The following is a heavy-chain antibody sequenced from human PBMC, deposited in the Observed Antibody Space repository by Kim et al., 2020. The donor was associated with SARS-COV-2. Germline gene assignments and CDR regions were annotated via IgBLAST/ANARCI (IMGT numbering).Heavy chain of an antibody. CDR2: IKPDGSQK. J-gene: IGHJ3*02. D-gene: IGHD3-22*01. V-gene: IGHV3-7*01. CDR3: ARGDYYDSSGYYHDAFDI. CDR1: GFTFSSYW. Sequence: GGSLRLSCAASGFTFSSYWMSWVRQAPGKGLEWVANIKPDGSQKFYVDSVKGRFTISRDNAKNSLYLQMNSLRAEDTAVFYCARGDYYDSSGYYHDAFDIWGQGTMVTVSS.